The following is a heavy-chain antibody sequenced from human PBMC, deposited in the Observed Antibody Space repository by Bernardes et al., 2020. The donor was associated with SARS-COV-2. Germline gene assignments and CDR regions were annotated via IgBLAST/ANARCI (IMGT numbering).Heavy chain of an antibody. CDR1: GFTFSSYA. Sequence: GGSLRLCCAASGFTFSSYAMSWVRQAPGKGLEWVSAISGSGGSTYYADSVKGRFTISRDNSKNTLYLQMNSLRAEDTAVYYCAKDSSGWHRTVREDYWGQGTLVTVSS. CDR2: ISGSGGST. V-gene: IGHV3-23*01. D-gene: IGHD6-19*01. CDR3: AKDSSGWHRTVREDY. J-gene: IGHJ4*02.